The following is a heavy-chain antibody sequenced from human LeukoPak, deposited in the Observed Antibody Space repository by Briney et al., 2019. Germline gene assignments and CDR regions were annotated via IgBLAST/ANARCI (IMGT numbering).Heavy chain of an antibody. CDR2: IFYSGST. CDR1: GGSISSYY. V-gene: IGHV4-59*01. J-gene: IGHJ5*02. D-gene: IGHD5-18*01. Sequence: SETLSLTCTVSGGSISSYYWSWIRQPPGKGLEWIGYIFYSGSTRYNPSLKSRVTTSVDTSKNQFSLKLSSVTAADTAVYYCARQYSYGPNWFDPWGLGTLVTVSS. CDR3: ARQYSYGPNWFDP.